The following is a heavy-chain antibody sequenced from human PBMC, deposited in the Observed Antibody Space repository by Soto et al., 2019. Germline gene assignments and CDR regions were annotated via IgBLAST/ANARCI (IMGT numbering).Heavy chain of an antibody. V-gene: IGHV4-61*01. D-gene: IGHD4-17*01. CDR3: ASTEYYFDY. Sequence: PSETLSLTCTVSGGSVSSGSYYWSWIRQPPGKGLEWIGYIYYSGSTNYNPSLKSRVTISVDTSKNQFSLKLSSVTAADTAVYYCASTEYYFDYWGQGTLVTVSS. CDR2: IYYSGST. J-gene: IGHJ4*02. CDR1: GGSVSSGSYY.